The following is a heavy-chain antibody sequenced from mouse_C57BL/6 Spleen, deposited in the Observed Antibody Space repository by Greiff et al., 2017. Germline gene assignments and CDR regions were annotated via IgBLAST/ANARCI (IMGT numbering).Heavy chain of an antibody. Sequence: QVQLKQSGPGILQPSQTLSLTCSFSGFSLSTFGMGVGWIRQPSGKGLEWLAHIWWDDDKYYNPALKSRLTISKDTSKNQVFLKIANVDTADTATYYCARDSSGYVGENYYAMDYWGQGTSVTVSS. CDR3: ARDSSGYVGENYYAMDY. J-gene: IGHJ4*01. V-gene: IGHV8-8*01. D-gene: IGHD3-2*02. CDR1: GFSLSTFGMG. CDR2: IWWDDDK.